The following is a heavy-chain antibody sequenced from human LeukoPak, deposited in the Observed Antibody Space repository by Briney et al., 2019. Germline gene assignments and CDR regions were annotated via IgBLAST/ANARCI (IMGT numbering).Heavy chain of an antibody. CDR2: INTRGGST. V-gene: IGHV1-46*01. CDR1: GYTFTGYY. J-gene: IGHJ5*02. D-gene: IGHD3-22*01. CDR3: ARDPPTDSSGYVFDP. Sequence: GASVKVSCKASGYTFTGYYMHWVRQVPGQGLEWMGIINTRGGSTSYAQKFQGRVNMTRDMSTHTVYMELSSLRSEDTAVYYCARDPPTDSSGYVFDPWGQGTLVTVSS.